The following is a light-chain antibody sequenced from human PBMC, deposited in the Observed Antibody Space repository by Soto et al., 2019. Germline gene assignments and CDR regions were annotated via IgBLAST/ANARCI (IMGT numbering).Light chain of an antibody. Sequence: EIVLTQSPATLSLSPGERATLSCRASQSVGNYVAWYQQKPGQAPRLLIYDASNRATAIPARFSASGSGTDFTLTSSSPETVDCVVSYGQHRNNWPRSFGHGTKLESK. CDR1: QSVGNY. J-gene: IGKJ2*01. CDR3: QHRNNWPRS. V-gene: IGKV3-11*01. CDR2: DAS.